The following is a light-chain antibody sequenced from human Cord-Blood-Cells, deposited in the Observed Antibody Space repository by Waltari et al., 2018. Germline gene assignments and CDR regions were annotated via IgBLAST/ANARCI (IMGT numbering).Light chain of an antibody. J-gene: IGKJ1*01. Sequence: EIVLTQSPATLSLSPGERATLSCRASQSVSSYLAWYQQKPGQAPRLLIYDAPNRATGIPARFSGSWSGTDFTLTISSLEPEDFAVYYCQQRSNWPRTFGQGTKVEIK. CDR2: DAP. V-gene: IGKV3-11*01. CDR3: QQRSNWPRT. CDR1: QSVSSY.